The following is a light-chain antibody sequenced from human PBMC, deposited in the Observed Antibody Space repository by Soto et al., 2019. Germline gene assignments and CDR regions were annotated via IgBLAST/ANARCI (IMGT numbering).Light chain of an antibody. V-gene: IGLV1-40*01. CDR3: QSYDSSLSGLYV. CDR2: GNS. Sequence: QSLITHSPSVSGAPGQRVTISCTGSSSNIGAGYDVHWYQQLPGTAPKLLIYGNSNRPSGVPDRFSGSKSGTSASLAITGLQAEDEADYYCQSYDSSLSGLYVFGTGTKVTVL. CDR1: SSNIGAGYD. J-gene: IGLJ1*01.